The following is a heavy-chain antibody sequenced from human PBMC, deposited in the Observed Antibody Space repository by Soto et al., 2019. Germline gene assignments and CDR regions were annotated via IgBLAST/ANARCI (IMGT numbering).Heavy chain of an antibody. CDR1: GYTFSRYY. D-gene: IGHD1-26*01. CDR3: ARRVGAGVLGN. V-gene: IGHV1-46*01. CDR2: INPTGGST. Sequence: QVQLVQSGAEVKKPGASVKVSCKASGYTFSRYYIDWVRQAAGQGLEWMGVINPTGGSTTHPQNFQGRVTMTRDTSTATVFMERRSLTPEDTAVYFCARRVGAGVLGNWGQGTLVTVSS. J-gene: IGHJ4*02.